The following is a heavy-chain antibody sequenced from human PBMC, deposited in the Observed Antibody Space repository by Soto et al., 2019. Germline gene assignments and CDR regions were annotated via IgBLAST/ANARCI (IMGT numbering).Heavy chain of an antibody. CDR2: ISYDGSNK. V-gene: IGHV3-30-3*01. J-gene: IGHJ6*02. CDR3: ARDMDPPATYDILTGWDV. Sequence: GGSLRLSCAASGFTFSSYAMHWVRQAPGKGLEWVAVISYDGSNKYYADSVKGRFTISRDNSKNTLYLQMNSLRAEDTAVYYCARDMDPPATYDILTGWDVWGQGTTVTVSS. CDR1: GFTFSSYA. D-gene: IGHD3-9*01.